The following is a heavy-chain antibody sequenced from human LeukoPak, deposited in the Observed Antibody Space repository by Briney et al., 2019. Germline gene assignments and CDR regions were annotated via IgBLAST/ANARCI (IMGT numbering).Heavy chain of an antibody. D-gene: IGHD6-13*01. J-gene: IGHJ5*02. Sequence: ASVKVSCKASGGTFSSYAISWVRQAPGQGLECRGRIIPIFGTANYAQKFQGRFTITTEESTSTAYMELRSLTSDADTADYCGARSIHVNRSMYDPWGQGTLVTVSS. V-gene: IGHV1-69*05. CDR1: GGTFSSYA. CDR2: IIPIFGTA. CDR3: ARSIHVNRSMYDP.